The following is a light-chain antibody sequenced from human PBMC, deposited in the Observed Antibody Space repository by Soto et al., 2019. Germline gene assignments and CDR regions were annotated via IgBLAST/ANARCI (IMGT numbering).Light chain of an antibody. J-gene: IGLJ1*01. CDR3: QSYDSSLSVYV. V-gene: IGLV1-40*01. Sequence: QPVLTQPPSVSGAPGQRVTISCTGSSSNIGAGYDVHWYQQLPGTAPKLLIYGNSHRPSGVPDRFSGSKSGTSASLAITGLQAEDEADYSCQSYDSSLSVYVFGTGTKLTVL. CDR1: SSNIGAGYD. CDR2: GNS.